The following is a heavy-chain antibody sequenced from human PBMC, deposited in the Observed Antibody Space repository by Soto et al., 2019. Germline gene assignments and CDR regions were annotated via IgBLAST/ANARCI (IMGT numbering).Heavy chain of an antibody. CDR3: ARGGGVVAVPSYLNH. CDR2: IYNSGNS. Sequence: QVQLQESGPGLVQPSQTLSLYCSVSGASINSGGSYWTWIRQHPGKGLEWIGYIYNSGNSFYNPSLKSRVTISVDTSKSQFSVTLTSVTAADTAFYYWARGGGVVAVPSYLNHWGQGPLVTVS. D-gene: IGHD3-16*01. J-gene: IGHJ4*02. CDR1: GASINSGGSY. V-gene: IGHV4-31*03.